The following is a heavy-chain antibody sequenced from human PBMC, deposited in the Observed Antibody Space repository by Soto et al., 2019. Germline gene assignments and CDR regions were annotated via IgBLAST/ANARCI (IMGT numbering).Heavy chain of an antibody. CDR2: ISAYNGNT. D-gene: IGHD3-3*01. CDR3: ARTAPDTYDFCSGPKTPDAFDI. J-gene: IGHJ3*02. V-gene: IGHV1-18*01. CDR1: GYTFTSYG. Sequence: ASVKVSCKASGYTFTSYGISWVRQAPGQGLEWMGWISAYNGNTNYAQKLQGRVTMTTDTSTSTAYMELRSLRSDDTAVYYCARTAPDTYDFCSGPKTPDAFDIWGQGTMVTVSS.